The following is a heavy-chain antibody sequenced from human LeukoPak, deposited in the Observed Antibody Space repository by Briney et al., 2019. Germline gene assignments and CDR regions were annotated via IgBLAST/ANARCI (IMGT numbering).Heavy chain of an antibody. J-gene: IGHJ4*02. CDR1: GGSISSSNW. CDR2: IYHSGST. Sequence: SETLSLTCAVSGGSISSSNWWSWVRQPPGKGLEWIGEIYHSGSTNYNPSLKSRVTISVDKSKNQFSLKLSSVTAADTAVYYCARGGVWFGELRGYYWGQGTLVTVSS. D-gene: IGHD3-10*01. V-gene: IGHV4-4*02. CDR3: ARGGVWFGELRGYY.